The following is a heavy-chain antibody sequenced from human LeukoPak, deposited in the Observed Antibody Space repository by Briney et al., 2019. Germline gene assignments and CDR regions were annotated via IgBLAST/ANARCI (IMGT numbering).Heavy chain of an antibody. Sequence: ASVKVSCKASGYTFTSYGISWVRQPPGQGLEWMGWTSAYNGNTNYAQKLQGRVTMTTDTSTSTAYMELRSLRSDDTAVYYCARPRLKYSSSWYAIDYWGQGTLVTVSS. CDR2: TSAYNGNT. CDR3: ARPRLKYSSSWYAIDY. V-gene: IGHV1-18*01. CDR1: GYTFTSYG. D-gene: IGHD6-13*01. J-gene: IGHJ4*02.